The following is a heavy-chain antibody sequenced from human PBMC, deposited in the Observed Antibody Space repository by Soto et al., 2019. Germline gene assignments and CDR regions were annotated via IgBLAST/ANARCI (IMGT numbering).Heavy chain of an antibody. CDR1: GGSFSGYY. CDR2: INHSGST. D-gene: IGHD5-18*01. V-gene: IGHV4-34*01. CDR3: ARGHTAIDY. J-gene: IGHJ4*02. Sequence: QVQLQQWGAGLLKPSETLSLTCAVYGGSFSGYYWSWIRQPPGKGLEWIGEINHSGSTNYNPSLTSRVTISGDTSKNQFSLNLSSVTAADTAVYYCARGHTAIDYWGQGTLVTVSS.